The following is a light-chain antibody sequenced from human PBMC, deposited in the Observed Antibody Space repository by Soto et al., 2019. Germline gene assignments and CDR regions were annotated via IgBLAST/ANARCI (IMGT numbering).Light chain of an antibody. CDR1: QRISGG. V-gene: IGKV1-5*01. CDR2: DAS. J-gene: IGKJ1*01. CDR3: QQYNNYWT. Sequence: DIQMTQSPSSLSPSVGDRVTITCRASQRISGGLAWYQQKPGKAPKVLIYDASILESGVPSRFSGSGSGTEFTLTITSLQPDDFATYYCQQYNNYWTFGQGTKVDIK.